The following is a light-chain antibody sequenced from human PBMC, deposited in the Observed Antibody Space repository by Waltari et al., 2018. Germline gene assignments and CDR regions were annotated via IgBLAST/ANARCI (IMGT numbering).Light chain of an antibody. CDR2: IAS. CDR1: QDINSH. CDR3: QQHDTYPLT. V-gene: IGKV1-17*01. J-gene: IGKJ4*01. Sequence: DIQMTQSPSSLSASVGDTVTITCRASQDINSHLAWYQQKPGKAPKRLIYIASTLQSGVPSRFSCSGSGTDFTLTIRSLQAEDFATYYCQQHDTYPLTFGGGTKVEAK.